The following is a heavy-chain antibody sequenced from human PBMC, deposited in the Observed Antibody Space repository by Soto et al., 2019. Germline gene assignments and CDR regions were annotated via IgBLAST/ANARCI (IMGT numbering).Heavy chain of an antibody. V-gene: IGHV1-18*01. CDR2: ISAYNGNT. D-gene: IGHD3-16*02. CDR1: GYTFTSYG. Sequence: ASVKVSCKASGYTFTSYGISWVRQAPGQGLEWMGWISAYNGNTNYAQKLQGRVTMTTDTSTSTAYMELRSLRSDDTAVYYCARGLYDYIWGSYPQYWLVYWGQGTLVTVSS. CDR3: ARGLYDYIWGSYPQYWLVY. J-gene: IGHJ4*02.